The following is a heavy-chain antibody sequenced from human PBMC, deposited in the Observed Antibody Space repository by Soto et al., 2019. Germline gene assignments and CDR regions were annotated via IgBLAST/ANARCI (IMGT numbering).Heavy chain of an antibody. CDR3: ARDKGLRFDY. CDR2: IYSGGST. J-gene: IGHJ4*02. CDR1: GVTVSSND. Sequence: PGGSLRLSCAASGVTVSSNDMSWVRQAPGKGLEWVSVIYSGGSTYYADSVKGRFTISRDNSKNTLYLQMNSLRAEDTAVYYCARDKGLRFDYWGQGTLVTVSS. D-gene: IGHD4-17*01. V-gene: IGHV3-66*01.